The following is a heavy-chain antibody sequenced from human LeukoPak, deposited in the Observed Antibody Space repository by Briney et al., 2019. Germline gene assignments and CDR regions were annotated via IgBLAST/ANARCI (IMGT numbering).Heavy chain of an antibody. V-gene: IGHV3-23*01. D-gene: IGHD3-10*01. CDR3: AKDNEYYGSGSYLGY. J-gene: IGHJ4*01. CDR1: GFTFSSYA. Sequence: GGSLRLSCAASGFTFSSYAMSWVRQAPGKGLEWVSAISGSGGSTYYADSVKGRFTISRDNSKNTLYLQMNSLRAEDTAVYYCAKDNEYYGSGSYLGYWAHGTLVTVSS. CDR2: ISGSGGST.